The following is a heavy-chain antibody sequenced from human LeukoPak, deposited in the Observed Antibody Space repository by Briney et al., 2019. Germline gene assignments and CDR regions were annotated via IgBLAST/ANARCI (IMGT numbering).Heavy chain of an antibody. J-gene: IGHJ4*02. CDR2: ISSSGSRT. D-gene: IGHD3-10*01. V-gene: IGHV3-23*01. CDR3: ASRGHVGSGTYSPYDY. CDR1: GFTFSNFA. Sequence: GGSLRLSCAASGFTFSNFAMSWVRQAPGKGLEWVSVISSSGSRTYYADSVKGRFTISRDNSRNTIYLQMTSLRAEDTAVYYCASRGHVGSGTYSPYDYWGQGTLVSVSS.